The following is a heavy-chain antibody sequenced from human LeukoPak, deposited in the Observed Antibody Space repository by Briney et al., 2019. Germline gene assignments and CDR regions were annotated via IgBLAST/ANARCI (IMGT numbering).Heavy chain of an antibody. J-gene: IGHJ5*02. CDR2: ISNGGGAT. Sequence: GGSLRLSCVGSGYTFSPYWMSWVRQIPGKGLEWVASISNGGGATYYVDSVRGRFTISRDGAKNSLFLQMNGLRSDDTAVYSCTRENYVPDSWGQGTLVTVSS. D-gene: IGHD3-10*02. CDR1: GYTFSPYW. CDR3: TRENYVPDS. V-gene: IGHV3-7*03.